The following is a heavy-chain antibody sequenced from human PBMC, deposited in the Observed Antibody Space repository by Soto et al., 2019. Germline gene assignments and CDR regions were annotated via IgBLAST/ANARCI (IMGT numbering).Heavy chain of an antibody. CDR2: ISSSSSYI. CDR1: GFTFSSYS. D-gene: IGHD6-13*01. V-gene: IGHV3-21*01. Sequence: EVQLVESGGGLVKPGGSLRLSCAASGFTFSSYSMNWVRQAPGKGLEWVSSISSSSSYIYYADSVKGRFTISRDNAKNSLYLQMNSLRAEDTAVYYCARSIAAAGDQFLYFDYWGQGTLVTVSS. J-gene: IGHJ4*02. CDR3: ARSIAAAGDQFLYFDY.